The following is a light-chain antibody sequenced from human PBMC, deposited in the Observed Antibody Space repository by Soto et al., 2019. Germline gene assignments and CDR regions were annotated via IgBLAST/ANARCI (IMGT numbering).Light chain of an antibody. J-gene: IGLJ1*01. CDR3: VSYTSSTTYV. Sequence: QSALTQPASVSDSPGQSITISCTGTSSDVGGSSFVSWYQQHPGKPPKLIICDVANRPSGVSNRFSGSKSGSTASLIISRLQTEDEADYYCVSYTSSTTYVFGTGTKVTVL. CDR2: DVA. V-gene: IGLV2-14*03. CDR1: SSDVGGSSF.